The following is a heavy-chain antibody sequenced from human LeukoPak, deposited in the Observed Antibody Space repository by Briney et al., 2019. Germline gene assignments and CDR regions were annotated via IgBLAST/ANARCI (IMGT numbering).Heavy chain of an antibody. CDR1: GYMFINYW. Sequence: GESLQISCKGSGYMFINYWIAWVRQMPGKGLEWMGIVYAGDSETRYSPSFQGQVTMSADRSTSTAYLQWSSLTASDSAMYYCARLGSGYHYNHYYGLDVWAKGPRSPS. CDR2: VYAGDSET. J-gene: IGHJ6*02. CDR3: ARLGSGYHYNHYYGLDV. D-gene: IGHD5-12*01. V-gene: IGHV5-51*01.